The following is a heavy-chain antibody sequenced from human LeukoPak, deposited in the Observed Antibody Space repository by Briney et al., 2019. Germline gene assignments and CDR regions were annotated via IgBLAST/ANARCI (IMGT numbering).Heavy chain of an antibody. CDR2: ISENSGDT. J-gene: IGHJ4*02. Sequence: GGSLRLSCVASGFTFSASYMTWVRQPPGKGLEWLSYISENSGDTNYADSVKGRFTVSRDNAKNSLYLQMNSPRVEDTAVYYCARDPRTVRIWGQGTLVTVSS. CDR3: ARDPRTVRI. V-gene: IGHV3-11*06. D-gene: IGHD1-1*01. CDR1: GFTFSASY.